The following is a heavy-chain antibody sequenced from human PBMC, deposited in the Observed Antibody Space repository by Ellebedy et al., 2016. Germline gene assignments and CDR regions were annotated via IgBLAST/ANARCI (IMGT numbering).Heavy chain of an antibody. CDR2: IRYDGSEK. CDR1: GFIFSHCG. J-gene: IGHJ4*02. D-gene: IGHD3-22*01. V-gene: IGHV3-30*02. Sequence: GGSLRLSCAASGFIFSHCGMHWVRQAPGKGLEWVALIRYDGSEKHYVDSVKGRFTISRDNSKNTLYLQMNSLRAEDTAVYYCATLGDYDSSGRVDYWGQGTLVTVSS. CDR3: ATLGDYDSSGRVDY.